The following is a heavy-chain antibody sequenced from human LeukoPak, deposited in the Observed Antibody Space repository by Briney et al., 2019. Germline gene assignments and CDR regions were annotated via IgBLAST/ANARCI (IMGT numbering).Heavy chain of an antibody. V-gene: IGHV3-48*02. Sequence: PGGSLRLSCAASGFSFSTYSMNWVRQAPGKGLEWVSYISSSSSSIYYADSVKGRFTISRDNAKNSLYLQMNSLRNEDTAVYYCARGKWLRFYYFDYWGQGTLVTVSS. D-gene: IGHD5-12*01. CDR2: ISSSSSSI. CDR3: ARGKWLRFYYFDY. J-gene: IGHJ4*02. CDR1: GFSFSTYS.